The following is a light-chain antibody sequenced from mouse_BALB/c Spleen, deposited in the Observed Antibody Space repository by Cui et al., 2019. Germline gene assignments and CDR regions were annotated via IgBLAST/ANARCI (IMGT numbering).Light chain of an antibody. CDR2: SAS. CDR1: QSFLASEKKNNY. CDR3: QQYYSAPWT. Sequence: ILVAQSPSSLTVFAGEKVTMRGKASQSFLASEKKNNYLGWHQQKPGGSTKMLIISASTRVSGVPDRFIGSGSGTDFTLTISSVQAEDLAVYYCQQYYSAPWTFGGGTKLEIK. J-gene: IGKJ1*01. V-gene: IGKV8-34*01.